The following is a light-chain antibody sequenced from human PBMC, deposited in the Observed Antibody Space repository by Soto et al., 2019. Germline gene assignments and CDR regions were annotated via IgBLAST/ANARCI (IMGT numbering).Light chain of an antibody. CDR3: QQYGISPPYT. Sequence: EIVLTQSPGTLSLSPGGRATLSCRASQSVASNYLAWYQQKPGQTPRLLIYGASSRATDFPDRFSGSGSGTDFTLTISSLEPEDFAVYYCQQYGISPPYTFGQGTKLEIK. J-gene: IGKJ2*01. CDR1: QSVASNY. V-gene: IGKV3-20*01. CDR2: GAS.